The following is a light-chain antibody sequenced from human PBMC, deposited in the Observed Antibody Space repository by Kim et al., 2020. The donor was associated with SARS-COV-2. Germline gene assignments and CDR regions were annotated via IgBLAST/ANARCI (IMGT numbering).Light chain of an antibody. CDR1: SSNIGSSY. J-gene: IGLJ2*01. CDR3: AAWDDSLYVV. V-gene: IGLV1-47*01. Sequence: QSVLTQPPSTSGTHGQRVTISCSGSSSNIGSSYVYWYQQLPGTAPKLHIYRDNQRPSVVPDRFSGSKSGTSASLAISGLRSEDEADYYCAAWDDSLYVVFGGGTQLTVL. CDR2: RDN.